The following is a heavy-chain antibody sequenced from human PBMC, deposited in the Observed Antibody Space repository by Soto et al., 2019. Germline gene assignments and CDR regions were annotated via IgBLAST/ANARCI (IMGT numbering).Heavy chain of an antibody. CDR1: GGSFSGYY. V-gene: IGHV4-34*01. J-gene: IGHJ6*02. CDR3: ARVSGIYYYGMDV. CDR2: INHSGST. D-gene: IGHD3-10*01. Sequence: SETLSLSCAVYGGSFSGYYWSWIRQPPGKGLEWIGEINHSGSTNYNPSLKSLVTISVDTSKNQFSLKLSSVTAADTAVYYCARVSGIYYYGMDVWGQGNTVTVS.